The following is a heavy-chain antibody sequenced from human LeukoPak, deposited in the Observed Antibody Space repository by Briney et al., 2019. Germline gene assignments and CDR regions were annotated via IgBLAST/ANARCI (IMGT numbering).Heavy chain of an antibody. J-gene: IGHJ4*02. V-gene: IGHV3-48*04. D-gene: IGHD3-3*01. CDR1: RFTFSSYA. CDR3: ARAVWSGAKAEDFWSGYPYYFDY. Sequence: GGSLRLSCAASRFTFSSYAMSWVRQAPGKGLEWVSYISSSGSTIYYADSVKGRFTISRDNAKNSLYLQMNSLRAEDTAVYYCARAVWSGAKAEDFWSGYPYYFDYWGQGTLVTVSS. CDR2: ISSSGSTI.